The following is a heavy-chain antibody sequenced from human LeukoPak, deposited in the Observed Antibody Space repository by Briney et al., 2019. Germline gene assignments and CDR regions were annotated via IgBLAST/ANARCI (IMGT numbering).Heavy chain of an antibody. CDR3: ARAHSSNWYRWFDP. V-gene: IGHV4-59*01. CDR1: GGSISSYF. D-gene: IGHD6-19*01. CDR2: IFHTGTT. J-gene: IGHJ5*02. Sequence: PSETLSLTCAVSGGSISSYFWAWIRQAPGKRLEWIAYIFHTGTTMYNPSLRSRVTLSIDTSKNQFSLQLSSVTAADTAIYYCARAHSSNWYRWFDPWGQGTLVMVSS.